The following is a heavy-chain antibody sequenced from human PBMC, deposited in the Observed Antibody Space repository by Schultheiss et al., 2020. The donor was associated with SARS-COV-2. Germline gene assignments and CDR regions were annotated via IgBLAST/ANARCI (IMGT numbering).Heavy chain of an antibody. J-gene: IGHJ6*03. D-gene: IGHD6-19*01. Sequence: GGSLRLSCAASGFSVSSRYMTWVRQAPGKGLEWVSVMFSGGSAYYTDSVKGRFTISRDNSKNTVYLQMNSLRAEDTAVYYCARYSSGWSGSYNYYYMDVWGKGTTVTVSS. V-gene: IGHV3-53*01. CDR3: ARYSSGWSGSYNYYYMDV. CDR2: MFSGGSA. CDR1: GFSVSSRY.